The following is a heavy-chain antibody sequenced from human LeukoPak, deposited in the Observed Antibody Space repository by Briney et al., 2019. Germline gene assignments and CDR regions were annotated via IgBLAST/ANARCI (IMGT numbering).Heavy chain of an antibody. J-gene: IGHJ3*02. CDR3: ARDGTMLGAFDI. V-gene: IGHV4-59*01. D-gene: IGHD4/OR15-4a*01. CDR1: GGSISSYY. CDR2: IYYSGST. Sequence: PSETLSLTCTVSGGSISSYYWSWIRQPPGKGLEWIGYIYYSGSTNYNPSLKSRVTISVDTSKNQFSLKLSSVTAADTAVYYCARDGTMLGAFDIWGQGTMVTVSS.